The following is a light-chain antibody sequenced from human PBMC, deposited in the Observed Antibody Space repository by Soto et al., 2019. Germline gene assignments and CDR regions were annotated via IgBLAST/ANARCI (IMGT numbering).Light chain of an antibody. Sequence: EIVLTQSPGTLSLSPGERATLSCRASQSVSSSSLAWYQQKPGQSPRLLIYGASSRATGIPDRFRGRGSGTDFTLTISRLEPEDFAVYYCQQYAGSFGGGTKVDIK. CDR2: GAS. CDR1: QSVSSSS. V-gene: IGKV3-20*01. J-gene: IGKJ4*02. CDR3: QQYAGS.